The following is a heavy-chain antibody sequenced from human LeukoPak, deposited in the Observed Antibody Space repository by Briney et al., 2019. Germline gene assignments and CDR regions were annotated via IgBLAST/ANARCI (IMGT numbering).Heavy chain of an antibody. J-gene: IGHJ4*02. V-gene: IGHV1-69*13. Sequence: SVKVSCKASGYTFTSYGISWVRQAPGQGLEWMGEIIPIFGTANYAQKFQGRVTITADESTSTAYMELSSLRSEDTAVYYCARALGRCSGGSCYSSFDYWGQGTLVTVSS. CDR1: GYTFTSYG. CDR2: IIPIFGTA. CDR3: ARALGRCSGGSCYSSFDY. D-gene: IGHD2-15*01.